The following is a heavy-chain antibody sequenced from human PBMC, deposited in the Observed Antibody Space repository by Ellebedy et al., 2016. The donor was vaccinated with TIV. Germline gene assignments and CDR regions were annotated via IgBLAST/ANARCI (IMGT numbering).Heavy chain of an antibody. CDR2: ISGSGGNT. CDR3: AKDNGRGPYGLDV. Sequence: GESLKISCAASGFTFQAFAMSWVRQAPGKGLEWVSTISGSGGNTYYVDSVEGRFTISRDNSQKTLYLQMNTLRVEETAVYYCAKDNGRGPYGLDVWGQGTTVTVSS. V-gene: IGHV3-23*01. J-gene: IGHJ6*02. D-gene: IGHD2-8*01. CDR1: GFTFQAFA.